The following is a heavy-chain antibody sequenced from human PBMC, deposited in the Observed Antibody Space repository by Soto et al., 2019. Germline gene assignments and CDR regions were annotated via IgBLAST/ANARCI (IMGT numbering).Heavy chain of an antibody. CDR1: GYTFTSYG. D-gene: IGHD1-1*01. J-gene: IGHJ4*02. CDR3: ARDQEARITTTIDY. Sequence: QVQLVQSGAEVKKPGASVKVSCKASGYTFTSYGISWVRQAPGQGLERMGWISAYNGNTNYAQKHQGRATMTTDTPTSTAYMELRSLRSDDTAVYYCARDQEARITTTIDYWGQGTLVTVSS. V-gene: IGHV1-18*01. CDR2: ISAYNGNT.